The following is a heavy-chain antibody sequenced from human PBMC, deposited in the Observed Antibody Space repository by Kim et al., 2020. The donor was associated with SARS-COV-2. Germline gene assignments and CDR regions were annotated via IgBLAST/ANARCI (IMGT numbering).Heavy chain of an antibody. Sequence: ASVKVSCKASGYTFTSYAMHWVRQAPGQRLEWMAWINAGNGNTKYSQKFQGRATITRDTSASTAYMELSSLRSEDTAVYYCARDMGRADTMVRGVIITAFLFDLDYGMDVWGQGTTVTVSS. CDR2: INAGNGNT. D-gene: IGHD3-10*01. CDR3: ARDMGRADTMVRGVIITAFLFDLDYGMDV. J-gene: IGHJ6*02. CDR1: GYTFTSYA. V-gene: IGHV1-3*01.